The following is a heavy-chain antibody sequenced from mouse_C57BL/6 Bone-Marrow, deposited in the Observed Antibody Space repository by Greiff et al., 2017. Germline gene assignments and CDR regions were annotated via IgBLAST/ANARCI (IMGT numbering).Heavy chain of an antibody. CDR1: GYAFSSYW. CDR2: IYPGDGDT. J-gene: IGHJ4*01. D-gene: IGHD1-1*01. Sequence: VQLQQSGAELVKPGASVKISCKASGYAFSSYWMNWVKQRPGKGLEWIGQIYPGDGDTNYNGKFKGKATLTADKSSSTAYMQLSSLTSEDSTVYFGARVPLYYGSSYDYAMDYWGQGTSVTVSS. CDR3: ARVPLYYGSSYDYAMDY. V-gene: IGHV1-80*01.